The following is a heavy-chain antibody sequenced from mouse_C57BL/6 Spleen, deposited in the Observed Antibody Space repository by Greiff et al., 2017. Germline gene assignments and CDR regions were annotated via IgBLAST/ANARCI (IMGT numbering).Heavy chain of an antibody. CDR2: IDPENGDT. D-gene: IGHD1-1*01. Sequence: VQLQQSGAELVRPGASVKLSCTASSFNIKDDYMHWVKQRPEQGLEWIGWIDPENGDTEYASKFQGKATITADTSSNTAYLQLSSLTSEDTAVYYCTTDYYGSRSYWGQGTTLTVSS. V-gene: IGHV14-4*01. CDR3: TTDYYGSRSY. J-gene: IGHJ2*01. CDR1: SFNIKDDY.